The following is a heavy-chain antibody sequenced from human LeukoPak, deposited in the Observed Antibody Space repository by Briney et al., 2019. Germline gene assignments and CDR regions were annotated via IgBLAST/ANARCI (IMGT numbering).Heavy chain of an antibody. CDR1: GGSISSYY. CDR2: IYTSGST. V-gene: IGHV4-4*07. D-gene: IGHD3-3*01. CDR3: ARTLYDFWSGYYSNHDAFDI. J-gene: IGHJ3*02. Sequence: SETLSLTCTVSGGSISSYYWSWIRQPAGKGLEWIGRIYTSGSTNYNPSLKSRVTISVDTSKNQFSLKLSSVTAADTAVYYCARTLYDFWSGYYSNHDAFDIWGQGTMVTVSS.